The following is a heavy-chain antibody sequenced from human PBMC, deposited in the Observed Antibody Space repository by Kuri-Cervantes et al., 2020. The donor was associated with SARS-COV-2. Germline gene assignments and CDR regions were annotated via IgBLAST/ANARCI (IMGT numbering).Heavy chain of an antibody. CDR1: GGSISSHY. Sequence: SETLSLTCTVSGGSISSHYWSWIRQPPGKGLEWIAYFDYTGSTFYNPSLRSRVTISVDTSKNQFSLKLSSVTAADTAVYYCARHSEYGDYVPPGGAFDIWGQGTMVTVSS. CDR2: FDYTGST. D-gene: IGHD4-17*01. V-gene: IGHV4-59*08. J-gene: IGHJ3*02. CDR3: ARHSEYGDYVPPGGAFDI.